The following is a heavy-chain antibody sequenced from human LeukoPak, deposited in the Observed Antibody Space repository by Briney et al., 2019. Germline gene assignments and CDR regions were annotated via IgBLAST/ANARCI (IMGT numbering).Heavy chain of an antibody. J-gene: IGHJ4*02. V-gene: IGHV4-59*08. CDR1: GGSISSYY. D-gene: IGHD6-13*01. Sequence: SETLSLTCTVSGGSISSYYWSWIRQPPGKGLEWIGYIYYSGSTNYNPSLKSRVTISVDTSKNQFSLKLSSVTAADTAVYYCARHQGIAAAGTVDYWGQGTLVTVSS. CDR3: ARHQGIAAAGTVDY. CDR2: IYYSGST.